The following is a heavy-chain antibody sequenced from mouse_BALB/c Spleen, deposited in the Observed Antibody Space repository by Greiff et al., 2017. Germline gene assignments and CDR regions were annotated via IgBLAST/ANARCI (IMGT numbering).Heavy chain of an antibody. CDR2: ISSGGSYT. J-gene: IGHJ4*01. D-gene: IGHD2-1*01. Sequence: EVKVEESGGGLVKPGGSLKLSCAASGFTFSSYAMSWVRQSPEKRLEWVAEISSGGSYTYYPDTVTGRFTISRDNAKNTLYLEMSSLRSEDTAMYYCARGYYGNYYYAMDYWGQGTSVTVSS. V-gene: IGHV5-9-4*01. CDR3: ARGYYGNYYYAMDY. CDR1: GFTFSSYA.